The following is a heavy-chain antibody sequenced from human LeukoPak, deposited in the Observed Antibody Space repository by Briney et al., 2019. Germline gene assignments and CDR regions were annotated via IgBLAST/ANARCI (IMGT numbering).Heavy chain of an antibody. Sequence: PSETLSLTCAVYGGSFSGYYWSWIRQPPGKGLEWIGEINHSGSTNYNPSLKSRVTISVDTSKNQFSLKLSSVTAADTAVYYCARASLYYYGSGSYYGWGQGTLVTVSS. V-gene: IGHV4-34*01. J-gene: IGHJ4*02. CDR2: INHSGST. CDR1: GGSFSGYY. D-gene: IGHD3-10*01. CDR3: ARASLYYYGSGSYYG.